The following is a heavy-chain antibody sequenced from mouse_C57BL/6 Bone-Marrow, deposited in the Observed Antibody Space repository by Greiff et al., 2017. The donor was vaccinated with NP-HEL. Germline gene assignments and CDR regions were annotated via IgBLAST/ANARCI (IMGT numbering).Heavy chain of an antibody. J-gene: IGHJ3*01. Sequence: VQLKESGEGLVKPGGSLKLSCAASGFTFSSYAMSWVRQTPEKRLEWVAYISSGGDYIYYADTVKGRFTISRDNARNTLYLQMSSLKSEDTAMYYCTREAYGNYPSAYWGQGTLVTVSA. CDR2: ISSGGDYI. D-gene: IGHD2-1*01. CDR1: GFTFSSYA. V-gene: IGHV5-9-1*02. CDR3: TREAYGNYPSAY.